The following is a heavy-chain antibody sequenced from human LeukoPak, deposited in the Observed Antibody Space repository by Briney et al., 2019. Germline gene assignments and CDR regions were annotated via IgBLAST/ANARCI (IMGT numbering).Heavy chain of an antibody. V-gene: IGHV4-39*01. CDR2: INYSGST. CDR3: ARCSGVFGSSDY. CDR1: GGSVSSTTYY. J-gene: IGHJ4*02. Sequence: SETLSLTCTVSGGSVSSTTYYWSWIRQPPGKGLEWIASINYSGSTYYNPSLKSRVTISVDTSENQFSLKLSSVTAADTAVYYCARCSGVFGSSDYWGQGTLVTVSS. D-gene: IGHD6-6*01.